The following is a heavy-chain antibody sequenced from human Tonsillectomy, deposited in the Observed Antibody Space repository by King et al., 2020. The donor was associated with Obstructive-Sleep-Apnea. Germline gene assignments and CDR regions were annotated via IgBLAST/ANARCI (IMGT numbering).Heavy chain of an antibody. CDR1: GGSFSAYY. V-gene: IGHV4-34*01. J-gene: IGHJ4*02. D-gene: IGHD2-15*01. Sequence: VQLQQWGAGLLKPSETLSLTCTVYGGSFSAYYWTWIRQPPGKGLEWIGEIIHSGITNYNPSLKSRVTMSVETSKNQFSLKLSAVTAADTAVYYCARGWSPDYWGQGTLVTVSS. CDR3: ARGWSPDY. CDR2: IIHSGIT.